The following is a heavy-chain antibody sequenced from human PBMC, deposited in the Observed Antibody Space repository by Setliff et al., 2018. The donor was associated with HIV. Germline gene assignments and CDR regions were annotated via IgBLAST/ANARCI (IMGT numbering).Heavy chain of an antibody. CDR2: VKSMTEGGPT. CDR1: GLAYKNAW. Sequence: LRLSCVVSGLAYKNAWMNWVRQAPGGGLEWVGRVKSMTEGGPTDYAAPVRGRFIISRDDSKSTVYLQMNTLKIEDTGLYYCVRDPVSGMFDYWGQGTLVTVSS. J-gene: IGHJ4*01. D-gene: IGHD6-25*01. V-gene: IGHV3-15*07. CDR3: VRDPVSGMFDY.